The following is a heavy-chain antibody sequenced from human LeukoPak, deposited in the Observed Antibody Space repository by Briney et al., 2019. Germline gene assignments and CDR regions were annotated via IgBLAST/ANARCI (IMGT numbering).Heavy chain of an antibody. CDR3: ARDGLHTAHFDY. CDR1: VFTFSDYY. D-gene: IGHD5-18*01. V-gene: IGHV3-11*06. CDR2: ISSSSAYT. J-gene: IGHJ4*02. Sequence: NPGGSLRLSCAASVFTFSDYYMSWIRQAPGKGLEWVSYISSSSAYTNYADSVKGRFTISRDNARNSLYLQMNSLRDEDTAVYYCARDGLHTAHFDYWGQGTLVTVSS.